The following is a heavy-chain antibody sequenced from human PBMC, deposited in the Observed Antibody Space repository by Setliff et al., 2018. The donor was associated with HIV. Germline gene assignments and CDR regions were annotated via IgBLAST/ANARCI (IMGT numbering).Heavy chain of an antibody. CDR3: AREISRYSGYEGRMDYFDY. D-gene: IGHD5-12*01. V-gene: IGHV4-39*07. CDR1: GDSISSSIYY. Sequence: SETLSLTCTVSGDSISSSIYYWGWVRQPPGKGLEWIGGIYHSGSPNYNPSLKSRVTISVDKSKNQFSLKLSSVTAADTAVYYCAREISRYSGYEGRMDYFDYWGQGTLVTVSS. CDR2: IYHSGSP. J-gene: IGHJ4*02.